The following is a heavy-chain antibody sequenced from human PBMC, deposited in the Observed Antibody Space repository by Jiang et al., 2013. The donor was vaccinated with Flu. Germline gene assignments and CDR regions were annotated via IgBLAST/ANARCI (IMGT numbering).Heavy chain of an antibody. V-gene: IGHV1-46*01. CDR1: GYSLISYY. J-gene: IGHJ6*02. Sequence: SGAEVKKPGASVKVSCKASGYSLISYYIHWVRQAPGQGLEWLGIVDPSGGSSEYTRKLQGRVTLTRDTSTATVYMELTSLGSDDTAIYYCARGGGRHVTLDVWGHGTTVTVS. D-gene: IGHD2-15*01. CDR3: ARGGGRHVTLDV. CDR2: VDPSGGSS.